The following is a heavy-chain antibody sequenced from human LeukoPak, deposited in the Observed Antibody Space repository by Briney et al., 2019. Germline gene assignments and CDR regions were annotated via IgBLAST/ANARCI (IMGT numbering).Heavy chain of an antibody. V-gene: IGHV3-7*01. CDR2: IKPDGSET. Sequence: GSLRLSCVASEFSFSSYWMSWVRQAPGKGLDWVANIKPDGSETNYLDSVKGRFTISRDNARDSLFLEMNNLRVDDTAVYYCARDGGELWPLDEWGQGILVTVSS. J-gene: IGHJ4*02. CDR3: ARDGGELWPLDE. CDR1: EFSFSSYW. D-gene: IGHD3-10*01.